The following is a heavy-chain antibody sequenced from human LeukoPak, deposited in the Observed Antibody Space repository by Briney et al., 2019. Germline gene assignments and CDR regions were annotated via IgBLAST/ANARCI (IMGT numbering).Heavy chain of an antibody. D-gene: IGHD4-23*01. V-gene: IGHV4-39*07. CDR3: ARDHGYGGNLDY. CDR2: IYYSGST. CDR1: GGSISSSSYY. Sequence: SETLSLTCTVSGGSISSSSYYWGWIRQPPGKGLEWIGSIYYSGSTYYNPSLKSRVTISVDTSKNQFSLKLSSVTAADTAVYYCARDHGYGGNLDYWGQGTLVTVSS. J-gene: IGHJ4*02.